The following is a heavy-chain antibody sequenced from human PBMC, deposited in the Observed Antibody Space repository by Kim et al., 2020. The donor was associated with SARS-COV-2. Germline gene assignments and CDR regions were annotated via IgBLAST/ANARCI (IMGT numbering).Heavy chain of an antibody. CDR3: ARGVGATN. CDR2: IDHSGST. CDR1: GGSISNYY. V-gene: IGHV4-59*08. J-gene: IGHJ4*02. D-gene: IGHD1-26*01. Sequence: SETLSLTCTVSGGSISNYYWNWIRQPPGKGLEWIGHIDHSGSTNYNPSLKSRVIISVDTSKNQFSLKLTSVTAADTAVYYCARGVGATNWGPGTLVTVSS.